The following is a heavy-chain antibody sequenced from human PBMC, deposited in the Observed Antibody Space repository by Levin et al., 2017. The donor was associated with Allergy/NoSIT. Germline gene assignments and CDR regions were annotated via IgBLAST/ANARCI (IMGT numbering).Heavy chain of an antibody. V-gene: IGHV3-30-3*01. J-gene: IGHJ4*02. CDR3: ARRGEVRSFDY. D-gene: IGHD3-10*01. CDR1: GFTFSSYA. Sequence: LSLTCAASGFTFSSYAMHWVRQAPGKGLEWVAVISYDGSNKYYADSVKGRFTISRDNSKNTLYLQMNSLRAEDTAVYYCARRGEVRSFDYWGQGTLVTVSS. CDR2: ISYDGSNK.